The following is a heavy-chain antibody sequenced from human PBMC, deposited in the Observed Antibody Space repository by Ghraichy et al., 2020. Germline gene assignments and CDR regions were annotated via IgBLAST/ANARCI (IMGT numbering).Heavy chain of an antibody. D-gene: IGHD1-26*01. CDR3: AKAWELPDY. CDR1: GFTFSNYA. CDR2: ISGSGGST. Sequence: GGSLRLSCAASGFTFSNYAMSWVRQAPGKGLEWVSAISGSGGSTYYADSVKGRFTIFRDNFQNRLYLQMNSLRAEDTAVYYCAKAWELPDYWGQGTLVTVSS. J-gene: IGHJ4*02. V-gene: IGHV3-23*01.